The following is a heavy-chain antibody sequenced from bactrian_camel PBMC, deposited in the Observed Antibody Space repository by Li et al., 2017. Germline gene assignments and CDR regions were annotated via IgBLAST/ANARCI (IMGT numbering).Heavy chain of an antibody. V-gene: IGHV3S1*01. J-gene: IGHJ6*01. CDR3: ALDNRGLSTFGY. CDR2: LWIGGATT. D-gene: IGHD4*01. Sequence: HVQLVESGGGSVQAGGSLTLSCAAGRYTYKRNCMGWFRQRPGKDREGVAVLWIGGATTSYADSVKGRFTISKGDTENTVYLHITSLKPEDTALYYCALDNRGLSTFGYWGQGTQVTV. CDR1: RYTYKRNC.